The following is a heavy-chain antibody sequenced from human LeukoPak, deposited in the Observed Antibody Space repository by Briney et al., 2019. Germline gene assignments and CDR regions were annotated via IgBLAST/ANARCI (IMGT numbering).Heavy chain of an antibody. CDR1: GGTFSSYA. Sequence: SVKVSCKASGGTFSSYAISWVRQAPGQGLEWMGGIIPIFGTANYAQKFQGRVTITADVSTSTAYMELSSLRSEDTAVYYCARDSDGYTTTFDYWGQGTLVTVSS. V-gene: IGHV1-69*01. J-gene: IGHJ4*02. CDR2: IIPIFGTA. CDR3: ARDSDGYTTTFDY. D-gene: IGHD5-24*01.